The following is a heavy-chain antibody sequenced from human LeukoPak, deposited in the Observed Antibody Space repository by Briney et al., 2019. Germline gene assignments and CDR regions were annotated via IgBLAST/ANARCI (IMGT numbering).Heavy chain of an antibody. V-gene: IGHV4-59*02. Sequence: SQTLSLTCPVAGGSVSSYYWSWVRQRPGKGLGWLWYIYYSGSTNYNPSLKSRVTISVDTSKNHFSLKLSSVTAADTAVYYCARGGLTYYYYGMDVWGQGTTVTVSS. CDR2: IYYSGST. CDR3: ARGGLTYYYYGMDV. D-gene: IGHD1-26*01. J-gene: IGHJ6*02. CDR1: GGSVSSYY.